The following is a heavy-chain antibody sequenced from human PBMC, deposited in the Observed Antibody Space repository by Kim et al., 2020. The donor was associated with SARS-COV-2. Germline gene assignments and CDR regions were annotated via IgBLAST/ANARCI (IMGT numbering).Heavy chain of an antibody. CDR3: ARDMTTVVTRSVRYYYYGMDV. J-gene: IGHJ6*02. CDR1: GFTFSDYY. D-gene: IGHD4-17*01. Sequence: GGSLRLSCAXSGFTFSDYYMSWIRQAPGKGLEWVSYISSSSSYTNYADSVKGRFTISRDNAKNSLYLQMNSLRAEDTAVYYCARDMTTVVTRSVRYYYYGMDVWGQGTTVTVSS. V-gene: IGHV3-11*05. CDR2: ISSSSSYT.